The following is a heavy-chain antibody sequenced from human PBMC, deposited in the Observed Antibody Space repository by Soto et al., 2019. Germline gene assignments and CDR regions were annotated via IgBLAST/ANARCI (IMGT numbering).Heavy chain of an antibody. CDR1: GFTFIDYY. Sequence: GGSLRLSCAASGFTFIDYYMIWIRRAPGKGLEWVSYISPSGGYTKYADSVRGRFTISRDNAKGSLYLQMNGLRAEDTAVYYCARSQARYFAWHPTPLADYWGQGTLVTVSS. D-gene: IGHD3-9*01. CDR2: ISPSGGYT. V-gene: IGHV3-11*03. J-gene: IGHJ4*02. CDR3: ARSQARYFAWHPTPLADY.